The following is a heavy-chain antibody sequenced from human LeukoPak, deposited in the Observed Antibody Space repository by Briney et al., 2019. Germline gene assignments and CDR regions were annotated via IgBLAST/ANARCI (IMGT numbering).Heavy chain of an antibody. D-gene: IGHD3-3*02. CDR1: GFTFSSYW. V-gene: IGHV3-74*01. CDR3: ARDGILGSHDY. CDR2: IDSDGSSI. Sequence: GGSLRLSCAASGFTFSSYWMHWVRQAPGKGLVWVSRIDSDGSSISYADSVKGRFTISRDNAKNTLFLQMNSLLADDTAVYFCARDGILGSHDYWGQGTLVTVSS. J-gene: IGHJ4*02.